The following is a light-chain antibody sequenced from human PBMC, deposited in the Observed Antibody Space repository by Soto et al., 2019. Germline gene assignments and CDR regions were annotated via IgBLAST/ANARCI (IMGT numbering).Light chain of an antibody. CDR1: QRVSSDS. V-gene: IGKV3-20*01. Sequence: EIVLTQSPGTLSLSPGSRSTLSCRASQRVSSDSLAWYQQQPGQAPRLLIYSTSNRATGIPDRFSGSGSGTDFTLTIRRLEPEDFALYYCQLYGRSQTFGQGTKVDIK. J-gene: IGKJ1*01. CDR3: QLYGRSQT. CDR2: STS.